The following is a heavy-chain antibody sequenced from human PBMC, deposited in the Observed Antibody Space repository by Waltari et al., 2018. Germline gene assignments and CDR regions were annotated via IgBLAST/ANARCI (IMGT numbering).Heavy chain of an antibody. CDR1: GFNFNNFA. D-gene: IGHD1-26*01. V-gene: IGHV3-23*04. CDR3: AKQQGWELFEYFFDY. CDR2: IGSGGYI. Sequence: EVQLVESGGGLVQPGGSLKLSCKVSGFNFNNFAVSWVRQAPGKGLEWVSTIGSGGYIYYGESVKGRFFISRDNSKNTLYLQMNSLGVEDTAVYYCAKQQGWELFEYFFDYWGQGTLVSVS. J-gene: IGHJ4*02.